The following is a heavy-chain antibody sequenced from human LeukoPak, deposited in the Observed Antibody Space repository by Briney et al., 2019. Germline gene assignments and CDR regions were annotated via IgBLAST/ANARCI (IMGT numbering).Heavy chain of an antibody. CDR2: INQEGSVQ. J-gene: IGHJ3*02. CDR3: AKDQVISGSEASDI. CDR1: GFTFSSSW. V-gene: IGHV3-7*01. D-gene: IGHD2-21*01. Sequence: GASLRLSCAASGFTFSSSWMHWVRQAPGKGLEWVANINQEGSVQYYVDSVKGRFTISRDNAKNSLYLQMNSLRGEDTAIYFCAKDQVISGSEASDIWGQGTMVTVSS.